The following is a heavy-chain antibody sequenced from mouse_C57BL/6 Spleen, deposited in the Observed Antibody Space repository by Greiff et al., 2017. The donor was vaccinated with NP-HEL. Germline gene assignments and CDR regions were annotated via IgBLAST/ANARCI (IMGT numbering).Heavy chain of an antibody. CDR3: TRGGNYYASYFDV. J-gene: IGHJ1*03. V-gene: IGHV5-9-1*02. Sequence: DVMLVESGEGLVKPGGSLKLSCAASGFTFSSYAMSWVRQTPEKRLEWVAYISSGGDYIYYADTVKGRFTISRDNARNTLYLQMSSLKSEDTAMYYCTRGGNYYASYFDVWGTGTTVTVSS. D-gene: IGHD1-1*01. CDR2: ISSGGDYI. CDR1: GFTFSSYA.